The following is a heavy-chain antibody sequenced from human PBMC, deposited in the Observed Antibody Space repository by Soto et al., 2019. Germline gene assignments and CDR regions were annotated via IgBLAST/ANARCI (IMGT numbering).Heavy chain of an antibody. D-gene: IGHD2-2*01. CDR2: ISSSSSTI. J-gene: IGHJ4*02. Sequence: GGSLRLSCAASGFTFSSYSMNWVRQAPGKGLEWVSYISSSSSTIYYADSVKGRFTISRDNAKNSLYLQMNSLRAEDTAVYYCARPSSVVPADIDYWGQGTLVTVSS. CDR1: GFTFSSYS. CDR3: ARPSSVVPADIDY. V-gene: IGHV3-48*01.